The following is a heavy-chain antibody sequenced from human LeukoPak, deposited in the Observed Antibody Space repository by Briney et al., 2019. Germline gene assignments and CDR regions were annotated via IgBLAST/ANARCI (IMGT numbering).Heavy chain of an antibody. CDR2: IRYDGSSE. J-gene: IGHJ5*02. V-gene: IGHV3-30*02. CDR1: GFTFSTYG. CDR3: ARDHVDSNYS. Sequence: QPRGSLRLSCAASGFTFSTYGMHWVRQTPGKGPEWVAFIRYDGSSEYYGDSVKGRFTISRDNSKNTLYLQMNSLRAEDTAVYYCARDHVDSNYSWGQGTLVTVSS. D-gene: IGHD4-11*01.